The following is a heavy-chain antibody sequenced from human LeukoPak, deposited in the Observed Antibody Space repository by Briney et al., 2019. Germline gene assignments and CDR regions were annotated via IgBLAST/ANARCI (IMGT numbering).Heavy chain of an antibody. J-gene: IGHJ4*02. D-gene: IGHD3-9*01. CDR3: ARERAPLRYFDY. CDR1: GGAVSSGSYY. Sequence: PSETLSLTCTVSGGAVSSGSYYWSWMRQPPGKGLEWIGYSYYSGSTNYNPSLRSRVTISVDTSKNQFSLKLSSVTAADPAVYYCARERAPLRYFDYWGQGTLVTVSS. CDR2: SYYSGST. V-gene: IGHV4-61*01.